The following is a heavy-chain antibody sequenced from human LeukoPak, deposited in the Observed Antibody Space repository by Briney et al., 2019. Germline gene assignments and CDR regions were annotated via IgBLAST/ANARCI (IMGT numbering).Heavy chain of an antibody. CDR2: TQQDGHEK. Sequence: GGSLRLSCVASGFTFSSYWMSWVRQAPGKGLEWVANTQQDGHEKYYVDSVKGRFTISRDNAKNSLYLQMNSLRAEDTAVYYCARDARVVLDYWGQGALSPSPQ. V-gene: IGHV3-7*01. CDR3: ARDARVVLDY. J-gene: IGHJ4*02. CDR1: GFTFSSYW. D-gene: IGHD2/OR15-2a*01.